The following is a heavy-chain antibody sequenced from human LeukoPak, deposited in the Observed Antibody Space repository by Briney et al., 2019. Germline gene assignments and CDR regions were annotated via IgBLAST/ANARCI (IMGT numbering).Heavy chain of an antibody. CDR3: TTDGYYYGSGSYGPV. V-gene: IGHV3-15*01. J-gene: IGHJ6*02. CDR2: IKSKTDGGTT. D-gene: IGHD3-10*01. CDR1: GFTFSNAW. Sequence: PGGSLRLSCAASGFTFSNAWMSWVRQAPGKGLEWVGRIKSKTDGGTTDYAAPVKGRFTISRDDSKNTLYLQMNSLKTEDTAVYYCTTDGYYYGSGSYGPVSGQGTTVTVSS.